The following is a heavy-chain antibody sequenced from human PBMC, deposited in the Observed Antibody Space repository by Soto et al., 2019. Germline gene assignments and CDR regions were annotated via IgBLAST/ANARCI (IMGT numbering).Heavy chain of an antibody. J-gene: IGHJ6*02. CDR2: IIPIFGTA. CDR1: GGTFSSYA. CDR3: ARYSPVEMGFYYYYGMDV. D-gene: IGHD2-15*01. V-gene: IGHV1-69*13. Sequence: SVKVSCKASGGTFSSYAISWVRQAPGQGLEWMGGIIPIFGTANYAQKFQGRVTITADESTSTAYMELNSLRAEDTAVYYCARYSPVEMGFYYYYGMDVWGQGTTVTVSS.